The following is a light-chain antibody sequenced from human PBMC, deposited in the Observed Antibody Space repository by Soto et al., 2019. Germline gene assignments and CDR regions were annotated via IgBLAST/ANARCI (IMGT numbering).Light chain of an antibody. J-gene: IGLJ1*01. CDR1: SSNIRNNY. CDR2: DNN. CDR3: ATWDDSLSAYV. V-gene: IGLV1-51*01. Sequence: QSVLTQPPSVSAAPGQKVTISCSGSSSNIRNNYVSWYQQLPGTAPKLLIYDNNKRPSGIPDRFSGSKSGTSGTLDITGLQTGDEADYYCATWDDSLSAYVFGTGTKLTVL.